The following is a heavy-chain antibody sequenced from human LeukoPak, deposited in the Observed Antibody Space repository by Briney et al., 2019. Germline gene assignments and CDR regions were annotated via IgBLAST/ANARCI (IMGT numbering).Heavy chain of an antibody. V-gene: IGHV4-61*05. CDR1: GGSISSSSYY. CDR2: IYYSGST. CDR3: ARSPDYYDSSGYRGIFDY. J-gene: IGHJ4*02. Sequence: PSETLSLTCTVSGGSISSSSYYWGWIRQPPGKGLEWIGYIYYSGSTNYNPSLKSRVTISVDTSKNQFSLKLSSVTAADTAVCYCARSPDYYDSSGYRGIFDYWGQGTLVTVSS. D-gene: IGHD3-22*01.